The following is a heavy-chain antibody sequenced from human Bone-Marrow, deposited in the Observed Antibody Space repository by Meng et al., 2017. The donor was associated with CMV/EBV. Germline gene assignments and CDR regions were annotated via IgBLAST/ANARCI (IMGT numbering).Heavy chain of an antibody. CDR1: GFTFSIYS. D-gene: IGHD6-13*01. CDR3: ARDLSIWAAGYGMDV. V-gene: IGHV3-48*04. Sequence: GESLKISCAASGFTFSIYSMNWVRQAPGKGLEWVSYISSSSSTIYYADSVKGRFTISRDNAKNSLYLQMNSLRAEDTAVYYCARDLSIWAAGYGMDVWGQGTTVTVSS. J-gene: IGHJ6*02. CDR2: ISSSSSTI.